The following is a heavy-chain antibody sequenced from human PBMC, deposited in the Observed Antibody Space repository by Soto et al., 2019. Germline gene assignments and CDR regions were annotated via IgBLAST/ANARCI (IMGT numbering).Heavy chain of an antibody. J-gene: IGHJ3*02. CDR3: ASLAVAHVAFDI. CDR1: GGTFSSYT. Sequence: QVQLVQSGAEVKKPGSSVKVSCKASGGTFSSYTISWVRQAPGQGLEWMGRIIPILGIAKYAQKFQGRVTITADKSTSTAYMELSSLRSEDTAVYYSASLAVAHVAFDICGQGTMVTVSS. V-gene: IGHV1-69*02. D-gene: IGHD6-19*01. CDR2: IIPILGIA.